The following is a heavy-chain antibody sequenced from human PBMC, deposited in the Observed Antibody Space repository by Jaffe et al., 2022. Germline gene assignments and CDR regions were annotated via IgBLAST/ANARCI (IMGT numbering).Heavy chain of an antibody. D-gene: IGHD3-16*01. V-gene: IGHV3-48*03. J-gene: IGHJ3*01. Sequence: EVQLVESGGGLVQPGGSLRLSCAASGFTFSSYDMNWVRQAPGKGLEWVAFIASGDSPKLYADSVKGRFTISRDYKNSLYLQMNSLRVEDTGVYYCARDRGITFGGVTVSWSLDAFDLWGQGTMVTVSS. CDR3: ARDRGITFGGVTVSWSLDAFDL. CDR1: GFTFSSYD. CDR2: IASGDSPK.